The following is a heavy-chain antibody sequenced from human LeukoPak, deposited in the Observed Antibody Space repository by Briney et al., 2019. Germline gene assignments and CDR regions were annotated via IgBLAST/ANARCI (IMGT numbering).Heavy chain of an antibody. CDR2: INYSGTT. CDR3: ARLGTYSGNLFDN. V-gene: IGHV4-39*01. Sequence: SETLSSTCAVSGGSVSSDSYYWVWVRQPPGKGLEWTGSINYSGTTYYSSSLKSRITLSMDASKNQFSLRLTSVTAADTAVYYCARLGTYSGNLFDNWGQGTLVTVSS. D-gene: IGHD1-26*01. CDR1: GGSVSSDSYY. J-gene: IGHJ4*02.